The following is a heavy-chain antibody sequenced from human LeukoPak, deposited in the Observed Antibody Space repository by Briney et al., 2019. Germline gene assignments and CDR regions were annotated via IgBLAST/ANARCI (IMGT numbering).Heavy chain of an antibody. J-gene: IGHJ5*02. V-gene: IGHV3-30*02. D-gene: IGHD4-17*01. Sequence: TGGSLRLSCAASGFTFSSYGMHWVRQAPGKGLEWVAFIRYDGSNKYYADSVKGGFTISRDNSKNTLYLQMSSPRAEDTAGHFCAKVTRAYGDYPALLIWFDPWGKGTLVTVSS. CDR2: IRYDGSNK. CDR1: GFTFSSYG. CDR3: AKVTRAYGDYPALLIWFDP.